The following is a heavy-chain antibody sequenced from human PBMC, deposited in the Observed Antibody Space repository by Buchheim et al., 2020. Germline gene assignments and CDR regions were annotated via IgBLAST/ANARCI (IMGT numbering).Heavy chain of an antibody. J-gene: IGHJ4*02. CDR2: ISSSSSTI. CDR3: ARGTSYYYDSSGYYNY. CDR1: GFTFSSYS. Sequence: EVQLVESGGGLVQPGGSLGLSCAASGFTFSSYSMNWVRQAPGKGLEWVSYISSSSSTIYYADSVKGRFTISRDNAKNSLYLQMNSLRAEDTAVYYCARGTSYYYDSSGYYNYWGQGTL. D-gene: IGHD3-22*01. V-gene: IGHV3-48*01.